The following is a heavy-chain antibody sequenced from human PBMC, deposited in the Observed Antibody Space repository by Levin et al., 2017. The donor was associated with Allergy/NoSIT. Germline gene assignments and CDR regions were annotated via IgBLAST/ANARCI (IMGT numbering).Heavy chain of an antibody. CDR2: ISNDGHDE. Sequence: GESLKISCAASGFSLNTYALHWFRQAPGKGLEWVAVISNDGHDEVYADAVRGRFTLSRDHARNTLFLHMNSLRSEDTATYFCASLPFVSASREWSLRRWGQGTLVAVSS. V-gene: IGHV3-30*04. CDR1: GFSLNTYA. D-gene: IGHD2-8*01. J-gene: IGHJ4*02. CDR3: ASLPFVSASREWSLRR.